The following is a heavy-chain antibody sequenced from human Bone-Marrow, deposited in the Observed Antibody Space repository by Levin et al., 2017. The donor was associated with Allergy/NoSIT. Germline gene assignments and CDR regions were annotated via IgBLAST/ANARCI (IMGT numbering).Heavy chain of an antibody. D-gene: IGHD3-22*01. CDR3: ASWEMYHYDGSACDYFYYAMDV. Sequence: GGSLRLSCAASGILFSSYDMNWVRQAPGKGLEWVSSISAGGNYIYYADSVKGRFTISRDNAKNSLFLQMHSPRAEDTAVYYCASWEMYHYDGSACDYFYYAMDVWGQGTTVTVSS. CDR1: GILFSSYD. J-gene: IGHJ6*02. V-gene: IGHV3-21*01. CDR2: ISAGGNYI.